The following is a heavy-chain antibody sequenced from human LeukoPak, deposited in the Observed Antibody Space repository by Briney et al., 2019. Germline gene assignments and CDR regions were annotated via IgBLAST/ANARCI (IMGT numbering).Heavy chain of an antibody. CDR2: ITSSSTNI. J-gene: IGHJ5*02. CDR1: GFTFSTYN. Sequence: GGSLRLSCAASGFTFSTYNMNWVRQAPGKGLEWVSHITSSSTNIYYADSVKGRFTISRDNAKNALSLQMNSLRDEDTAVYYCATSGTSYLKSWGKGPRVTVSS. D-gene: IGHD1-26*01. CDR3: ATSGTSYLKS. V-gene: IGHV3-48*02.